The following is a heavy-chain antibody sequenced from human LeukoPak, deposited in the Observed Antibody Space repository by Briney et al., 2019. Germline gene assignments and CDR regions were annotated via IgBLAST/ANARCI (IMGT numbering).Heavy chain of an antibody. CDR3: AKGRGQAVAGSKVGFDY. D-gene: IGHD6-19*01. Sequence: GGSLRLSCAASAFTFGSYAMSWVRQAPGKGLQWVSGISGSDGTTDYTDSVKGRFIISRDNSKNTLHLQMNTLRADDTAVYYCAKGRGQAVAGSKVGFDYWGQGTLVTVSS. CDR1: AFTFGSYA. J-gene: IGHJ4*02. V-gene: IGHV3-23*01. CDR2: ISGSDGTT.